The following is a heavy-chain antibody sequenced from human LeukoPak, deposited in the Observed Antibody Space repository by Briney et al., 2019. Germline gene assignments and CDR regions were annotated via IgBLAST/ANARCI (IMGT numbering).Heavy chain of an antibody. Sequence: GASVKVSCKASGYTFTGYHMHWVRQAPGQGLEWMGWINPNTGDTNYAQKFQGRVTMTRDTSISTAYMELSRLRSDDTAVYYCAREGIAAAGTRDYYYGMDVWGQGTTVTVSS. V-gene: IGHV1-2*02. CDR1: GYTFTGYH. CDR2: INPNTGDT. CDR3: AREGIAAAGTRDYYYGMDV. J-gene: IGHJ6*02. D-gene: IGHD6-13*01.